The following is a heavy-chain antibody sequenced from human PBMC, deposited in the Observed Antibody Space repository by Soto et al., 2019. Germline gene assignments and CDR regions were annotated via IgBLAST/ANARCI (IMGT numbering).Heavy chain of an antibody. D-gene: IGHD3-16*01. Sequence: ASVKVSCKASGYTFTGYFMHWVRQAPGDGLAWMGWINPNSGATKYAPKFQGRVTMTRDTSNRTAYLELSRLTSDDTAIYYCARGGGTTLAPLPWGQGTPVTSPQ. V-gene: IGHV1-2*02. CDR2: INPNSGAT. J-gene: IGHJ5*02. CDR1: GYTFTGYF. CDR3: ARGGGTTLAPLP.